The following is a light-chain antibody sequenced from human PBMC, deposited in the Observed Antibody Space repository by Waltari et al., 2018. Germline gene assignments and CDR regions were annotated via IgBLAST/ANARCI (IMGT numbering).Light chain of an antibody. CDR1: SGHSSNV. V-gene: IGLV4-69*01. CDR3: QTGGHGTWV. J-gene: IGLJ3*02. Sequence: QLVLTQSPSASASLGASVKLTCTLSSGHSSNVIAWLQQQPEKGPRYLLKVNSDGSHNKGDEIPDRFSGSSAGAGRDLTISSLQSEDEADYYCQTGGHGTWVFGGGTKLTVL. CDR2: VNSDGSH.